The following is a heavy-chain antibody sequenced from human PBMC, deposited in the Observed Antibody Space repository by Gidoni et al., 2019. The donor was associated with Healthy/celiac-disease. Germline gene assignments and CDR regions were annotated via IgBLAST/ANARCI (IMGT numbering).Heavy chain of an antibody. J-gene: IGHJ6*02. CDR3: ARGTDYGGYLYYYYGMDV. CDR1: GYTFTSYD. D-gene: IGHD4-17*01. V-gene: IGHV1-8*01. CDR2: MNPNSGNT. Sequence: QVQLVQSGAEVKKPGASVKVSCKASGYTFTSYDINWVRQATGQGLEWMGWMNPNSGNTGYAQKFQGRVTMTRNTSIRTAYMELSSLRSEDTAVYYCARGTDYGGYLYYYYGMDVWGQGTTVTVSS.